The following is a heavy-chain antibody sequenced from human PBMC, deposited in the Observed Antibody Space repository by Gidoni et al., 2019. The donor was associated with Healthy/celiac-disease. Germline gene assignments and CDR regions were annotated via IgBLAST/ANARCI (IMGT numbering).Heavy chain of an antibody. J-gene: IGHJ4*02. V-gene: IGHV4-61*01. CDR2: IYYSGST. CDR1: GGSVSSGSYY. Sequence: QVQLQEPGPGLVKPSETLSPTCTVSGGSVSSGSYYWSWIRQPPGKGLEWIGYIYYSGSTNDNPSLKSRVTISVDTSKNQFSLKLSSGTAADTAVYYCARDTPELGTDYWGQGTLVTVSS. D-gene: IGHD7-27*01. CDR3: ARDTPELGTDY.